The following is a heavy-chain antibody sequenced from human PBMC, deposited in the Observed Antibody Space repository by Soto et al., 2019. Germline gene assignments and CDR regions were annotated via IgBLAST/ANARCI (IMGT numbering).Heavy chain of an antibody. D-gene: IGHD6-6*01. V-gene: IGHV3-23*01. CDR2: ITGSGGST. J-gene: IGHJ4*02. Sequence: GGSLRLSCAASGFTFGTYAMSWVRQAPGKGLEWVSGITGSGGSTDYADSVKGRFTISRDTSRNTLYLEMSRLSVEDTAIYYCAREYRTSSQFDYWGQGXLGTV. CDR3: AREYRTSSQFDY. CDR1: GFTFGTYA.